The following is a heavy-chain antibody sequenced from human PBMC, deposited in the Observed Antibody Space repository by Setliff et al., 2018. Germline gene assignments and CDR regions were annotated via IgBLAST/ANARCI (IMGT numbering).Heavy chain of an antibody. J-gene: IGHJ4*02. V-gene: IGHV4-61*01. CDR1: GGSVSSGSYY. CDR3: ARADSSGYYPYFDY. D-gene: IGHD3-22*01. Sequence: KTSETLSLTCTVSGGSVSSGSYYWSWIRQPPGKGLEGIGYTYYSGSTNYNPSLKSRVTISVDTSKNQFSLKLSSVTAADTAVYYCARADSSGYYPYFDYWGQGTLVTVSS. CDR2: TYYSGST.